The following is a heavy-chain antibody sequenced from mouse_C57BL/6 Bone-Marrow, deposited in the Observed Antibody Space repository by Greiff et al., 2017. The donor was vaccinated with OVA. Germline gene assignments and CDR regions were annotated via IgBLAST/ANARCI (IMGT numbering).Heavy chain of an antibody. CDR2: INPYNGGT. CDR1: GYTFTDSY. D-gene: IGHD2-3*01. J-gene: IGHJ4*01. V-gene: IGHV1-19*01. Sequence: VQLQQSGPVLVKPGASVKMSCKASGYTFTDSYMNWVKQSHGKSLEWIGVINPYNGGTSYNQKFKGKATLTVDTSSSTAYMELNSLTSEDSAVYDGARLGGYYVGYYAMDYWGQGTSVTVSS. CDR3: ARLGGYYVGYYAMDY.